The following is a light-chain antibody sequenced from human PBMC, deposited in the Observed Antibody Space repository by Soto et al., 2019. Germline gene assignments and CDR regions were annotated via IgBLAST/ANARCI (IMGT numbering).Light chain of an antibody. CDR2: KAS. CDR1: QSINDR. Sequence: DIQMTQSPSTLSASVGDRVTITCRASQSINDRLAWYQQRPGKAPKLLIYKASSLESGVPSRFSGSGSVTEFTLTISSLQPDDFATYYCQQYKSYSYTFGQGTKLEI. CDR3: QQYKSYSYT. J-gene: IGKJ2*01. V-gene: IGKV1-5*03.